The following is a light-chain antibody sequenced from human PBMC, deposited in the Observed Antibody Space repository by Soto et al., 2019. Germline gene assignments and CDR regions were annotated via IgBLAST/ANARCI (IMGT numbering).Light chain of an antibody. V-gene: IGKV3D-20*02. CDR1: QSVTSSY. Sequence: EIVLTQSPGTLSLSPGERATLSCRASQSVTSSYLAWYQQKPGQAPRRLIYGASIRATGIPDRFSGSGSGTDFTLTISSLEPEDFAVYYRQQRSNWPLTFGGGTKVDIK. CDR2: GAS. J-gene: IGKJ4*01. CDR3: QQRSNWPLT.